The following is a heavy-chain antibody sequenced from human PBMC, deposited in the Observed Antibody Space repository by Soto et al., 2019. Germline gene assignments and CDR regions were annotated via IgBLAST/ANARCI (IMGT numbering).Heavy chain of an antibody. Sequence: SQTLSLTCAISGDSVSSKSAGWNWIRQSPSRGLEWLGRTHYRSKWYNEYAVSVKGRITINPDTSKNQFSLQLNSVTPEDTALYYCARAGQWLFDYWGQGTLVTVSS. CDR1: GDSVSSKSAG. CDR3: ARAGQWLFDY. D-gene: IGHD6-19*01. V-gene: IGHV6-1*01. CDR2: THYRSKWYN. J-gene: IGHJ4*02.